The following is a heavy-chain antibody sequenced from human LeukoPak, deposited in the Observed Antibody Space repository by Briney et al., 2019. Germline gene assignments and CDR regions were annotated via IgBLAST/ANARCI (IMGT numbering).Heavy chain of an antibody. CDR1: GGSIGSSGYY. J-gene: IGHJ5*02. D-gene: IGHD2-15*01. Sequence: SETLSLTCTVSGGSIGSSGYYWGWTRQPPGKGLEWIGSIYYSGSTYDNPSLKSRVTISVDTSKNQFSLKLRSVTAADTAVYYCARASVVAAAYNWFDPWGQGTLVTVSS. V-gene: IGHV4-39*01. CDR2: IYYSGST. CDR3: ARASVVAAAYNWFDP.